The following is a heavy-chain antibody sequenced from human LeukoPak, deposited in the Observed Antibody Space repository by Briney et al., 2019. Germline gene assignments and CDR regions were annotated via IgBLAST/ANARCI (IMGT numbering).Heavy chain of an antibody. D-gene: IGHD6-13*01. CDR2: INHSGST. Sequence: SETLSLTCAVYGGSFSGYYRSWIRQPPGKGLEWIGEINHSGSTNYNPSLKSRVTISVDTSKHQFSLKLSSVTAADTAVYYCARGPAAAGFDYWGQGTLVTVSS. CDR1: GGSFSGYY. CDR3: ARGPAAAGFDY. V-gene: IGHV4-34*01. J-gene: IGHJ4*02.